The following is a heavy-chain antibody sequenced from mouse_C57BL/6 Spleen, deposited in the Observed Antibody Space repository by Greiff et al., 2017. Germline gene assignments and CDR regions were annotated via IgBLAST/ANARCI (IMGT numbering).Heavy chain of an antibody. Sequence: QVQLQQPGAELVKPGASVKLSCKASGYTFTSYWMHWVKQRPGQGLEWIGMIHPNSGSTNYHEKFKSKATLTVDKSYSTAYMQRSSLTSVDSAVYYFARSGSYFDYWGQGTTLTVSS. CDR1: GYTFTSYW. CDR2: IHPNSGST. J-gene: IGHJ2*01. CDR3: ARSGSYFDY. V-gene: IGHV1-64*01.